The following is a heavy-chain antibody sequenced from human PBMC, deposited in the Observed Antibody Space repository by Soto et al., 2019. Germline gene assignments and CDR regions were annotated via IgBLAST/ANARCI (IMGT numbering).Heavy chain of an antibody. J-gene: IGHJ4*02. V-gene: IGHV4-59*01. D-gene: IGHD3-10*01. CDR1: GGSISSYY. Sequence: SETLSLTCTVSGGSISSYYWSWIRQPPGKGLEWIGYIYYSGSTNYNPSLKSRVTISVDTSKNQFSLKLSSVTAADTAVYYCAREYGSGTQYFDYWGQGTLVTVSS. CDR2: IYYSGST. CDR3: AREYGSGTQYFDY.